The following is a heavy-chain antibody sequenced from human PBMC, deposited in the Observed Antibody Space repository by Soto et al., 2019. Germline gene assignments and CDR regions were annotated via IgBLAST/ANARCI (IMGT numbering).Heavy chain of an antibody. D-gene: IGHD3-9*01. CDR3: AKSPSKARDYEVLAGYSGYFDS. CDR1: GFIFSDFG. J-gene: IGHJ4*02. Sequence: PGGSLRLSCAASGFIFSDFGMSWVRQAPGKGLEWVAVTSFDGSHEYYAASAKGRFTISRDNSKNMLLLQMDNVRAEDTAVYYCAKSPSKARDYEVLAGYSGYFDSWGLGTLVTVPS. CDR2: TSFDGSHE. V-gene: IGHV3-30*18.